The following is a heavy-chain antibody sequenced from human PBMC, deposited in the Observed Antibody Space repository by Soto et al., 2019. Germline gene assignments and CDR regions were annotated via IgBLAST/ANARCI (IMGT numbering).Heavy chain of an antibody. CDR1: GYTFTSHG. Sequence: ASVKVSCKASGYTFTSHGISWLRQAPGQGLEWMGWISGYSGNTKYAQKIQGRVTMTTDTSTSTAYMELRSLRSDDTAVYYCARDKVEMATIFDYWGQGTLVTVSS. V-gene: IGHV1-18*04. D-gene: IGHD5-12*01. J-gene: IGHJ4*02. CDR3: ARDKVEMATIFDY. CDR2: ISGYSGNT.